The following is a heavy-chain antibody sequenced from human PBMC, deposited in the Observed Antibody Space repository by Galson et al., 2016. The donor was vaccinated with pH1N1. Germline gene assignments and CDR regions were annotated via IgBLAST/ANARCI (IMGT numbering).Heavy chain of an antibody. Sequence: SLRLSCAASGFTFSSYAMAWVRQAPGKGLECVSTITGSGGGTYYADSVKGRFTFSRDNSKNTLYLQMNSLRAEDTAVYYCTTDHRPAGIAAAGRGYYYYYGMDVWGQGTTVTVSS. CDR2: ITGSGGGT. D-gene: IGHD6-13*01. J-gene: IGHJ6*02. CDR3: TTDHRPAGIAAAGRGYYYYYGMDV. CDR1: GFTFSSYA. V-gene: IGHV3-23*01.